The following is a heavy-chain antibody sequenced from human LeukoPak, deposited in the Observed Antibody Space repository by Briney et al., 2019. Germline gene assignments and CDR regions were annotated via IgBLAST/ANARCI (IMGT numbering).Heavy chain of an antibody. CDR1: GFTFSSYW. CDR3: ARDAGWYVPAAAFDI. V-gene: IGHV3-7*03. CDR2: IKQDGSEK. D-gene: IGHD2-2*01. Sequence: GGSLRLSCEASGFTFSSYWMSWVRQAPGKGLEWVANIKQDGSEKYYVDSVKGRFTISRDNAKNSLYLQMNSLRAEDTAVYYCARDAGWYVPAAAFDIWGQGTMVTVSS. J-gene: IGHJ3*02.